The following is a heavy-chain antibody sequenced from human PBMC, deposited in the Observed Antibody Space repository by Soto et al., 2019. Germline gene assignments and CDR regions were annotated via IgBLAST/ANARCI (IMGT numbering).Heavy chain of an antibody. CDR2: IYYSGST. D-gene: IGHD6-13*01. V-gene: IGHV4-59*01. Sequence: SETLSLTCTVSGGSISSYYWSWIRQPPGKGLEWIGYIYYSGSTNYNSSLKSRVTISVDTSKNQFSLKLSSVTAADTAVYYCARVGTDYSSSYWFDPWGQGTLVTVSS. CDR1: GGSISSYY. J-gene: IGHJ5*02. CDR3: ARVGTDYSSSYWFDP.